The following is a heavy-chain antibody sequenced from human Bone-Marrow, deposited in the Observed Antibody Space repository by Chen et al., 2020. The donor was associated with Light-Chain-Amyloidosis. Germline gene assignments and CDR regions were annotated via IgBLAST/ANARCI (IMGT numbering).Heavy chain of an antibody. CDR2: IYPDGSGA. D-gene: IGHD5-12*01. CDR3: ARRRDGYNFDY. V-gene: IGHV5-51*01. J-gene: IGHJ4*02. CDR1: GYTFPNYW. Sequence: EVQLEQSGPEVKKPGESLKISCKGSGYTFPNYWIGWVRQMPGKGLEWMGVIYPDGSGARYSPSFDGQVTISADKSITTAYRQWRSLKASDTAMYYCARRRDGYNFDYWGQGTLVTVSS.